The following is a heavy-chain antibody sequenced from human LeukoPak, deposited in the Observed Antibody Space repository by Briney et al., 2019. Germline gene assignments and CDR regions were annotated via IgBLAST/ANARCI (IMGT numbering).Heavy chain of an antibody. Sequence: SETLSLTCTVSGGSISSSSYYWGWIRQPPGKGLEWIGSIYYSGSTHYNPSLKSRVTISVDTSKNQFSLKLSSVTAADTAVYYCARGGAGKYSSGWYDYWGQGTLVTVSS. J-gene: IGHJ4*02. D-gene: IGHD6-19*01. V-gene: IGHV4-39*07. CDR3: ARGGAGKYSSGWYDY. CDR1: GGSISSSSYY. CDR2: IYYSGST.